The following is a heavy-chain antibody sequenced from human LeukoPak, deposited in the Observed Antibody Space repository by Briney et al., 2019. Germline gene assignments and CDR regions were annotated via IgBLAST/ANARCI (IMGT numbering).Heavy chain of an antibody. Sequence: GGSLRLSCAASGFTFSSYSMNWVRQAPGKGLEWVSDISNSSSYKYYAAPKKGRFIIARDNAKNSLYLQMNSLTAEDTAVYYCARKTTGMGKYWDYYYMDVWGKGTMVTVSS. V-gene: IGHV3-21*01. CDR2: ISNSSSYK. D-gene: IGHD5-18*01. J-gene: IGHJ6*03. CDR1: GFTFSSYS. CDR3: ARKTTGMGKYWDYYYMDV.